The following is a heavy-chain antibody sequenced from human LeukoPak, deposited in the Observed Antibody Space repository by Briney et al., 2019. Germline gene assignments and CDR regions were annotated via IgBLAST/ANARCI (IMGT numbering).Heavy chain of an antibody. CDR2: INPNSGGT. D-gene: IGHD5-18*01. CDR3: AREVIGGYSYGSDY. J-gene: IGHJ4*02. CDR1: GYTFTGYY. V-gene: IGHV1-2*02. Sequence: ASVKVSCKASGYTFTGYYMHWVRQAPGQGLEWMGWINPNSGGTNYAQKFQGRVTMTRDTSISTAYMEPSRLRSDDTAVYYCAREVIGGYSYGSDYWGQGTLVTVSS.